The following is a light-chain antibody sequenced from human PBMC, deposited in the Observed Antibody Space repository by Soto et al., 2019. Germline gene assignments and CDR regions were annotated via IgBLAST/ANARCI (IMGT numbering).Light chain of an antibody. Sequence: DIQMTQSPSSLSASVGDRVTITCQASQDIRNFLSWYQQKPGKAPKLLIYDASKLETGVPSRFSRSGSGTDFTCPISSLQPEDIATYYCQQYDNLPLTFGGGTKVEIK. CDR2: DAS. CDR3: QQYDNLPLT. V-gene: IGKV1-33*01. J-gene: IGKJ4*01. CDR1: QDIRNF.